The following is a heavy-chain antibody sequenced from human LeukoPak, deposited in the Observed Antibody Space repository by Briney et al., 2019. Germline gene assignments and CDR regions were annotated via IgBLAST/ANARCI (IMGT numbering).Heavy chain of an antibody. CDR3: ASSMIVVNDY. J-gene: IGHJ4*02. V-gene: IGHV3-30*03. CDR2: ISYDGSNK. D-gene: IGHD3-22*01. CDR1: GFTFSSYG. Sequence: GGSLRLSCAASGFTFSSYGMHWVRQAPGKGLEWVAVISYDGSNKYYADSVKGRFTISRDNSKNTLYLQMNSLRAEDTAVYYCASSMIVVNDYWGQGTLVTVSS.